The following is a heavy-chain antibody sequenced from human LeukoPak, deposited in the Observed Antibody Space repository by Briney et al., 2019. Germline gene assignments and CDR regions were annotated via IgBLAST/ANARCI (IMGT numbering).Heavy chain of an antibody. J-gene: IGHJ4*02. CDR2: IKSKTDGGTT. CDR3: AAGDGSGSYSIGAFDF. Sequence: GGSLRLSCAASGFTFSNAWMSWVRQAPGKGLEWVGRIKSKTDGGTTDYAAPVRGRFTISRDDSKNTLYLQMNSLRAEDTAVYYCAAGDGSGSYSIGAFDFWGQGTLDTVSS. D-gene: IGHD3-10*01. V-gene: IGHV3-15*01. CDR1: GFTFSNAW.